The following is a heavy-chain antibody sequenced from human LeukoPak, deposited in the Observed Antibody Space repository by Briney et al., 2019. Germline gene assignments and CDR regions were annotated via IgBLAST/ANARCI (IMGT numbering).Heavy chain of an antibody. V-gene: IGHV4-31*03. Sequence: PSQTLSLTCTVSNGSITSGGYYWSWLRQHPGKDLEWIGHIYHTGSTYYNSSLKSRLTMSVDTSKNEFSLRLNSVTVADTAVYYCARGGVVTTTPRFDPWGQGTLVTVSS. CDR1: NGSITSGGYY. D-gene: IGHD4-11*01. J-gene: IGHJ5*02. CDR2: IYHTGST. CDR3: ARGGVVTTTPRFDP.